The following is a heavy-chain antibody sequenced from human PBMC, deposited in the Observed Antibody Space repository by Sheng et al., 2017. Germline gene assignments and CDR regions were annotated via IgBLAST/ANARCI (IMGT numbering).Heavy chain of an antibody. D-gene: IGHD2-2*01. CDR2: VSGYNGKT. CDR1: GYTFTSYG. CDR3: ARDSVVPAVSPGYLDV. Sequence: QVRLVQSGIEVKKPGASVTVSCKASGYTFTSYGISWVRQAPGQGPEWMGWVSGYNGKTNYAQKFQGRVTMTTDTSTNTASIELRSLTSDDTAVYYCARDSVVPAVSPGYLDVWGTGTTVTVSS. V-gene: IGHV1-18*01. J-gene: IGHJ6*03.